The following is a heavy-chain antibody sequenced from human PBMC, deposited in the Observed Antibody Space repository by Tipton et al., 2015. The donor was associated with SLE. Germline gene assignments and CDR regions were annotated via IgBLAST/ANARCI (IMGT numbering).Heavy chain of an antibody. D-gene: IGHD3-10*01. CDR2: VHSRGNT. J-gene: IGHJ6*02. V-gene: IGHV4-39*07. CDR1: GDSISSGTFF. CDR3: ATSDFYGSGQGLDV. Sequence: TLSLTCTVSGDSISSGTFFWGWVRQSPEKGLAWIGSVHSRGNTYYNPSLTSRVTISVDPSKNQFSLTPKSVTAADTAVYYCATSDFYGSGQGLDVWGQGTTVTVS.